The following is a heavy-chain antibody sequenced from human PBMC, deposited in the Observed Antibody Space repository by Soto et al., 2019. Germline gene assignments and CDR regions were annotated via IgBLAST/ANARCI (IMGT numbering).Heavy chain of an antibody. CDR2: IYRTGST. CDR1: GGSFTSNNW. V-gene: IGHV4-4*02. CDR3: ASRNPGTSVDY. D-gene: IGHD1-7*01. J-gene: IGHJ4*02. Sequence: SETLSLTCAVAGGSFTSNNWWTWVRQPPGQGMEWIGEIYRTGSTNYNPSLKSRVTISLDKSENQFSLKVTTLTAADTAVYYCASRNPGTSVDYWGQGTLVTVSS.